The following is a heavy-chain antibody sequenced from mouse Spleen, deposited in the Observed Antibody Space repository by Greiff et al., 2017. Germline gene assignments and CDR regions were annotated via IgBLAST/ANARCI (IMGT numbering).Heavy chain of an antibody. CDR2: ISSGGGNT. CDR1: GFTFSSYA. D-gene: IGHD1-1*01. J-gene: IGHJ1*01. V-gene: IGHV5-9*04. Sequence: EVNVVESGGGLVKLGGSLKLSCAASGFTFSSYAMSWVRQTPEKRLEWVATISSGGGNTYYPDSVKGRFTISRDNAKNTLYLQMSSLKSEDTAMYYCARHDTTVVATDWYFDVWGAGTTVTVSS. CDR3: ARHDTTVVATDWYFDV.